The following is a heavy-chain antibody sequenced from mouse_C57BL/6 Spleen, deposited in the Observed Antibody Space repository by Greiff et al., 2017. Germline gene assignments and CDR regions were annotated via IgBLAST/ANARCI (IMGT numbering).Heavy chain of an antibody. CDR1: GYTFTSYW. Sequence: QVQLQQPGAELVKPGASVKMSCKASGYTFTSYWITWVKQRPGQGLEWIGDIYPGSGSTNYNEKFKSKATLTVDPSSSTAYMQLSSLTSEDSAVYYCARLRSTVVATDDYFDYWGQGTTLTVSS. J-gene: IGHJ2*01. V-gene: IGHV1-55*01. D-gene: IGHD1-1*01. CDR3: ARLRSTVVATDDYFDY. CDR2: IYPGSGST.